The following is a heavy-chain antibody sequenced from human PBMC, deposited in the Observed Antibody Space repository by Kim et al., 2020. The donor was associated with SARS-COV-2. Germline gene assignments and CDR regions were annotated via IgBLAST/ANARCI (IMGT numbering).Heavy chain of an antibody. CDR1: GGSVSSGSYY. CDR2: IYYSGST. J-gene: IGHJ4*02. CDR3: ARAGLWLKHLFDY. V-gene: IGHV4-61*01. Sequence: SETLSLTCTVSGGSVSSGSYYWSWIRQPPGKGLEWIGYIYYSGSTNYNPSLKSRVTISVDTSKNQFSLKLSSVTAADTAVYYCARAGLWLKHLFDYWGQGTLVTVSS. D-gene: IGHD5-18*01.